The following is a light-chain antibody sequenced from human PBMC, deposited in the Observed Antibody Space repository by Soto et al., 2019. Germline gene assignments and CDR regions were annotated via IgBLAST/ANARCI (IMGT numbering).Light chain of an antibody. CDR1: SSNVGGYNY. Sequence: QSALTQPASVSGSPGQSITISCTGSSSNVGGYNYVSWYQQHPGKAPKLIIYEVSNRPSGVSNRFSGSKSGNTASLTISGLQAEDEDDYYCSSYTSSSTQVFGTGTKLTVL. V-gene: IGLV2-14*01. CDR3: SSYTSSSTQV. J-gene: IGLJ1*01. CDR2: EVS.